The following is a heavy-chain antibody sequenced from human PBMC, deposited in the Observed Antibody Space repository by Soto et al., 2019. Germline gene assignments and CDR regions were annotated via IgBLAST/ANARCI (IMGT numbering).Heavy chain of an antibody. J-gene: IGHJ4*02. V-gene: IGHV3-73*02. CDR1: GFSFSDAA. Sequence: EVQLVESGGGLVQPGGSLKLSCTASGFSFSDAAIHWVRQASGKGLEWVGRTRSKTQGYATAFAESVKGRFTISRDESKNTVYLQMNSLKTEDTAIYYCTRHTVDYWGQGTLVTVSS. D-gene: IGHD4-4*01. CDR3: TRHTVDY. CDR2: TRSKTQGYAT.